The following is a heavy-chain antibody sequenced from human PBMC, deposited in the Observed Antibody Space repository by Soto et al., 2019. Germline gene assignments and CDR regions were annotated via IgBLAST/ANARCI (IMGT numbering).Heavy chain of an antibody. CDR2: ISYDGSDK. D-gene: IGHD3-3*01. CDR1: GFTFSNYG. J-gene: IGHJ4*02. V-gene: IGHV3-30*03. CDR3: ATMERLFDY. Sequence: GGSVRLSCQPSGFTFSNYGMHWARQAPGTGLEWVAVISYDGSDKYYADSVKGRFTISRDNSKNRLYLQMNSLRAEDTAVYYCATMERLFDYWGQGTLVTVSS.